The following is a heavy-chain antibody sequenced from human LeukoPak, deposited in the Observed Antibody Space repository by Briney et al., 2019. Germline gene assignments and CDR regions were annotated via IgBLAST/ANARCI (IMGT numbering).Heavy chain of an antibody. CDR1: GGSISSSSYY. CDR3: ASIDSSSRSY. V-gene: IGHV4-39*01. J-gene: IGHJ4*02. CDR2: IYYSGST. D-gene: IGHD6-13*01. Sequence: SETLSLTCAVSGGSISSSSYYWGWIRQPPGKGLEWIGSIYYSGSTYYNPSLKSRVTISVDTSKNQFSLKLSSVTAADTAVYYCASIDSSSRSYWGQGTLVTVSS.